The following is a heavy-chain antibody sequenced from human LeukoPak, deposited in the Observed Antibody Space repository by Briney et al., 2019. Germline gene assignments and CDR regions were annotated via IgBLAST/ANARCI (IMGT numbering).Heavy chain of an antibody. CDR3: ARGYSGSYGRFDY. CDR1: GGSFSGYY. V-gene: IGHV4-59*01. CDR2: IYYSGST. D-gene: IGHD1-26*01. J-gene: IGHJ4*02. Sequence: SETLSLTCAVYGGSFSGYYWSWVRQPAGKGMEWIGYIYYSGSTSYNPSLKSRVTISVDTSKIHFSLKLSSVTAADTAVYYCARGYSGSYGRFDYWGQGTLVTVSS.